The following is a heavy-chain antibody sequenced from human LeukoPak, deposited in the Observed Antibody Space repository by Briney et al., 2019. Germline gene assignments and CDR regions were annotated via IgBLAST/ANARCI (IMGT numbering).Heavy chain of an antibody. J-gene: IGHJ4*02. Sequence: QPGGSLRLSCAASGFTFSTYAMSWVRLAPGKGLEWVSAISGSGGGINYADSVRGRFTISRDSSKNTLYLQMNSLRAEDTAIYYCAKELYDFSGCLDYWGQGTLVTVSS. V-gene: IGHV3-23*01. CDR3: AKELYDFSGCLDY. CDR2: ISGSGGGI. CDR1: GFTFSTYA. D-gene: IGHD3/OR15-3a*01.